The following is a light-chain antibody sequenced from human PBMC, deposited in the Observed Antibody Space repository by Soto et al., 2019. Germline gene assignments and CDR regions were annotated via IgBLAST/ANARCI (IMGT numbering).Light chain of an antibody. Sequence: QSALTQPPSVSGAPGQRVTISCTGSSSNIGAGYDVHWYQQLPGTAPKLLIYGNSNRHSGVPDRFSGSKSGTSASLAITGLQAEDEADYYCQSYDSSLSGYVFGTGTKVTVL. CDR1: SSNIGAGYD. J-gene: IGLJ1*01. V-gene: IGLV1-40*01. CDR3: QSYDSSLSGYV. CDR2: GNS.